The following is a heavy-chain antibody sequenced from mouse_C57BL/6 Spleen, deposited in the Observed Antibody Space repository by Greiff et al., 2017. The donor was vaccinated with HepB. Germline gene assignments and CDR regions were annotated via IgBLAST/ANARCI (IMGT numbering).Heavy chain of an antibody. Sequence: VQLQQSGPELVKPGASVKIPCKASGYTFTDYNMDWVKQSHGKSLEWIGDINPNNGGTIYNQKFKGKATLTVDKSSSTAYMELRSLTSEDTAVYYCARADYYGSSSLYYYAMDYWGQGTSVTVSS. V-gene: IGHV1-18*01. CDR1: GYTFTDYN. CDR3: ARADYYGSSSLYYYAMDY. CDR2: INPNNGGT. D-gene: IGHD1-1*01. J-gene: IGHJ4*01.